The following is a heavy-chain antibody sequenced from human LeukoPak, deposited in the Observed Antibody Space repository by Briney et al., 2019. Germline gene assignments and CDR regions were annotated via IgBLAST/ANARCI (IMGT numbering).Heavy chain of an antibody. D-gene: IGHD3-3*01. J-gene: IGHJ5*02. V-gene: IGHV1-69*13. CDR2: IIPIFGTA. Sequence: SVKVSCKASGGTFSSHAISWVRQAPGQGLEWMGGIIPIFGTANYAQKFQGRVTITADESTSTAYMELSSLRSEDTAVYYCARGTINFGVVTGRFDPWGQGTLVTVSS. CDR1: GGTFSSHA. CDR3: ARGTINFGVVTGRFDP.